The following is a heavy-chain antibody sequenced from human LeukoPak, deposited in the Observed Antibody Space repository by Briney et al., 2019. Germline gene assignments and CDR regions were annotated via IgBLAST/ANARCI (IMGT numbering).Heavy chain of an antibody. V-gene: IGHV1-18*01. Sequence: GASVKVSCKASGYTFTSYGISWVRQAPGQGLEWMGWISAYNGNTNYAQKLQGRATMTTDTSTSTAYMELRSLRSDDTAVYYCARDLAAAGSSYISGWYLGYYFDYWGQGTLVTVSS. CDR2: ISAYNGNT. D-gene: IGHD6-19*01. CDR1: GYTFTSYG. CDR3: ARDLAAAGSSYISGWYLGYYFDY. J-gene: IGHJ4*02.